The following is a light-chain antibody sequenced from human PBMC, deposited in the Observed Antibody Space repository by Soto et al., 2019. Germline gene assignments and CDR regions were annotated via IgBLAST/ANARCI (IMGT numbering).Light chain of an antibody. CDR1: QSISSY. Sequence: DIQMTQSPSSLSASVGDRVTITCRASQSISSYLNWYQQKPGKAPKLLIYAASSLQSGVPSRFSGSRSGTDFTLTISSLQPEDFATYYCQKRYSTILFTFGPGTKVDIK. CDR3: QKRYSTILFT. CDR2: AAS. V-gene: IGKV1-39*01. J-gene: IGKJ3*01.